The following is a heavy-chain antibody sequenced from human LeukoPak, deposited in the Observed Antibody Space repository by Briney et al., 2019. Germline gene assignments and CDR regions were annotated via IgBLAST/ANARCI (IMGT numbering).Heavy chain of an antibody. D-gene: IGHD3-10*01. J-gene: IGHJ4*02. CDR1: GFSFSTSA. CDR2: ISPTGGAI. CDR3: ARGIRERGCDY. Sequence: GGSLRLSCAAAGFSFSTSATDWARLQAGGWLEWVSSISPTGGAIFYADSLRGRFTISRDNAKNSLYLQMNSLRAEDTALYFCARGIRERGCDYWGQVTMVTV. V-gene: IGHV3-21*01.